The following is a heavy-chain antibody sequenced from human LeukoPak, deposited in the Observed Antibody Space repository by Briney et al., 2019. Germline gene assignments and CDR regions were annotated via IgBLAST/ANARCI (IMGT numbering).Heavy chain of an antibody. D-gene: IGHD2-2*01. CDR2: ISAYNGNT. V-gene: IGHV1-18*01. CDR3: ATSLGYCSSTSCSPNWFDP. CDR1: GYTFTSYG. J-gene: IGHJ5*02. Sequence: ASVKVSCKASGYTFTSYGISWVRQAPGQGLEWIAWISAYNGNTNYAQKLQGRVTMTTDTSTSTAYMELRSLRSDDTAVYYCATSLGYCSSTSCSPNWFDPWGQGTLVTVSS.